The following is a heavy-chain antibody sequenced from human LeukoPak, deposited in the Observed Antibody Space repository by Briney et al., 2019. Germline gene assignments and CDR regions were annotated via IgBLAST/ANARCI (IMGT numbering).Heavy chain of an antibody. CDR3: TYLRTPYYNDKWVAP. V-gene: IGHV3-48*04. CDR2: ISSGGSPI. D-gene: IGHD3/OR15-3a*01. CDR1: GFTITSWS. J-gene: IGHJ5*02. Sequence: GGSLTLSCAVSGFTITSWSMKWVRQAPGKGLEWLSYISSGGSPIYYADSVKGRFTISRDDAKNLVYLQMNSLRAEDTAVYYCTYLRTPYYNDKWVAPGGRGALVTVSS.